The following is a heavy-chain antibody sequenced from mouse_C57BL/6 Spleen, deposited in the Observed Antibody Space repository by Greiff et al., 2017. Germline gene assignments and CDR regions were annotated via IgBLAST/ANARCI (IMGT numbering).Heavy chain of an antibody. CDR3: ARRQLSYDFDY. CDR2: ISYDGSN. Sequence: VQLKQSGPGLVKPSQSLSLTCSVTGYSITSGYYWNWIRQFPGNKLEWMGYISYDGSNNYNPSLKNRISITRDTSKNQFFLKLNSVTTEDTATYYWARRQLSYDFDYWGQGTTLTVSS. D-gene: IGHD1-1*01. J-gene: IGHJ2*01. CDR1: GYSITSGYY. V-gene: IGHV3-6*01.